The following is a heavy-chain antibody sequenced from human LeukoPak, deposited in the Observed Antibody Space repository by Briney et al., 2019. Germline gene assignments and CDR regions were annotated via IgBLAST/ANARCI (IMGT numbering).Heavy chain of an antibody. V-gene: IGHV3-30-3*01. Sequence: GGSLRLSCAASGFTFSSYAMHWVRQAPGKGLEWVAVISYDGSNKYYADSVKGRFTISRDNSKNTLYLQMNSLRAEDTAVYYCARSWGDGYSTPDNDAFDIWGQGTMVTVSS. CDR3: ARSWGDGYSTPDNDAFDI. D-gene: IGHD5-24*01. J-gene: IGHJ3*02. CDR2: ISYDGSNK. CDR1: GFTFSSYA.